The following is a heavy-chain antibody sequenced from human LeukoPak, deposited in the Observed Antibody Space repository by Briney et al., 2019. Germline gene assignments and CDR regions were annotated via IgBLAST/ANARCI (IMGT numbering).Heavy chain of an antibody. CDR3: ARDSDGMSV. J-gene: IGHJ6*02. CDR1: RLTLSIYG. CDR2: IAYDGINK. Sequence: PGSSLRLLCASCRLTLSIYGMLCARQAPGKGLEELALIAYDGINKYYADSVTGRFTVCRDNSNSTRYLQVDILRAEDTAVSDCARDSDGMSVWGLGTTVTVSS. V-gene: IGHV3-30*03.